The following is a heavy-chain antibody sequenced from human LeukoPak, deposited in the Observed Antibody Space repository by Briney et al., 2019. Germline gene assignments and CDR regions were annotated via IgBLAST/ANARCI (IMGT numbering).Heavy chain of an antibody. Sequence: GGALRLSFAASVFTFSSYSMNWVRQAPGKGVGWVSSLNSSSSYIYFPDSVKGRFTISRDNAKNSLYLQMNSLRAEDTAVYYCARDKAITFGYSGYAHLPERGFYFDYWGQGTLVTVSS. J-gene: IGHJ4*02. CDR1: VFTFSSYS. D-gene: IGHD5-12*01. CDR3: ARDKAITFGYSGYAHLPERGFYFDY. CDR2: LNSSSSYI. V-gene: IGHV3-21*01.